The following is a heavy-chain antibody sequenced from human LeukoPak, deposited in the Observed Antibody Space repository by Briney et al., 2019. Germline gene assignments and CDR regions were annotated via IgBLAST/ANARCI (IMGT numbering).Heavy chain of an antibody. J-gene: IGHJ4*02. Sequence: GGSLRLSGAASGFTFSGYEMNWVRQAPGKGLEWVSHISGSGVTIHYSDSVKGRFTISRDNAKNSLYLQMNSLRVEDTAVYYCARDGVPGHTVFDYWGQGTLVTVSS. D-gene: IGHD2-2*02. CDR2: ISGSGVTI. CDR3: ARDGVPGHTVFDY. V-gene: IGHV3-48*03. CDR1: GFTFSGYE.